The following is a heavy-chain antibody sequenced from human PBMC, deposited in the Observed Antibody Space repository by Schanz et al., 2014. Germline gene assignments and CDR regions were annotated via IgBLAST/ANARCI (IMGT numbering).Heavy chain of an antibody. J-gene: IGHJ4*02. D-gene: IGHD3-22*01. CDR2: MNESHSTI. CDR1: GFSFSSYA. V-gene: IGHV3-23*01. CDR3: AKDISDTSGKDDY. Sequence: EVHLLESGGGLVEPGGSLRLSCAASGFSFSSYAMGWVRQARGKGLEWVSAMNESHSTIYYADSVRGRFTISRDNAENTLFLQMNSLRAEDTAVYYCAKDISDTSGKDDYWGQGTLVTVSS.